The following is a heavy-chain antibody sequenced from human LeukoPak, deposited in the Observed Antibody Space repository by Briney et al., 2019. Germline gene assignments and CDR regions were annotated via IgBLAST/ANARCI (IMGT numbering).Heavy chain of an antibody. CDR3: ARQYCSGGSCYPNYFDY. D-gene: IGHD2-15*01. J-gene: IGHJ4*02. V-gene: IGHV5-51*01. CDR2: IYPGDSDT. CDR1: GYSFTSYW. Sequence: GGSLKISCKGSGYSFTSYWIGWVRQMPGEGLEWMGIIYPGDSDTKYSPSFQGHVTISVDKSINTAYLQWSSLKASDTAMYYCARQYCSGGSCYPNYFDYWGQGTLVTVSS.